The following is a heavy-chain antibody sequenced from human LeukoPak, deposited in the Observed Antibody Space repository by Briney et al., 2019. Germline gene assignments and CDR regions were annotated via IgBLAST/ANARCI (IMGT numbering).Heavy chain of an antibody. CDR1: GYTFTGYY. CDR2: INPNSGGT. J-gene: IGHJ6*03. D-gene: IGHD3-22*01. Sequence: ASVKVSCKASGYTFTGYYMHSVRQAPGQGHEWMGRINPNSGGTNYAQKFQGRVTMIRDTSISTAYMELSRLRSDDTAVYYCARDRGYSTPPYYYYYMDVWGKGTTVTVSS. CDR3: ARDRGYSTPPYYYYYMDV. V-gene: IGHV1-2*06.